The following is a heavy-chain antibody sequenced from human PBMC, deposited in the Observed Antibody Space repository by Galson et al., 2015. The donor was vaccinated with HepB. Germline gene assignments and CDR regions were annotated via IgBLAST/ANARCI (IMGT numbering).Heavy chain of an antibody. J-gene: IGHJ4*02. D-gene: IGHD1-26*01. V-gene: IGHV3-30*02. CDR3: AKKGVGPFPYSDC. CDR2: TRDDGSTE. Sequence: SLRLSCAASGFTFSGFGMHWVRQAPGKGLEWVAFTRDDGSTEFYADSVKGRFTISRDNSKNTLYLQMNSLTTDDTSVYYCAKKGVGPFPYSDCWGQGTLVTVSS. CDR1: GFTFSGFG.